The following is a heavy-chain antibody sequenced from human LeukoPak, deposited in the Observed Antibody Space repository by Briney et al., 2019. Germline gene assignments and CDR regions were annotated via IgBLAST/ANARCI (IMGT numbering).Heavy chain of an antibody. CDR3: ARLDRYCSSTSCYLYYYYYYYMDV. J-gene: IGHJ6*03. Sequence: SETLSLTCTVSGGSISSSSYYWGWIRQPPGKGLEWIGSIYYSGSTYYNPSLKSRVTISVDTSKNQFSLKLSSVTAADTAVYYCARLDRYCSSTSCYLYYYYYYYMDVWGKGTTVTVSS. CDR2: IYYSGST. D-gene: IGHD2-2*01. V-gene: IGHV4-39*01. CDR1: GGSISSSSYY.